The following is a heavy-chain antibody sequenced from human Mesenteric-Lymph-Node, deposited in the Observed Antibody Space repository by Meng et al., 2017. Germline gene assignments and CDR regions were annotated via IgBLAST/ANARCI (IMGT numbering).Heavy chain of an antibody. V-gene: IGHV1-69*01. CDR3: ARGIQLWSTFDY. CDR1: GGTFSSLA. CDR2: IIPIFGTA. J-gene: IGHJ4*02. D-gene: IGHD5-18*01. Sequence: QVWLGQPGDEVKKPGSSGKVSCKPSGGTFSSLAISWVRPAPGQGLEWMGGIIPIFGTANYAQKFQGRVTITADESTSTAYMELSSLRSEDTAVYYCARGIQLWSTFDYWGQGTLVTVSS.